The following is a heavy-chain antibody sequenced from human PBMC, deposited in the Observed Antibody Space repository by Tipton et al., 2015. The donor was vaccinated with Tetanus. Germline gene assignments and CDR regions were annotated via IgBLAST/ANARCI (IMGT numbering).Heavy chain of an antibody. D-gene: IGHD6-13*01. CDR3: ARGWGSSWYYFDY. Sequence: LRLSCSVSGGSLRSGDYQWNWIRQPPGKRLEWIGFVSSSGNSNYSPSLTGRVSMSLDTSKQQFSLSLTSATAADTAVYYCARGWGSSWYYFDYWGQGILVTVSS. V-gene: IGHV4-61*08. CDR2: VSSSGNS. CDR1: GGSLRSGDYQ. J-gene: IGHJ4*02.